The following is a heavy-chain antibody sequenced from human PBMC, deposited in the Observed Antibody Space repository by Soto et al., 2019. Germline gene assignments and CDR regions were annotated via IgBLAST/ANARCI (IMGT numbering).Heavy chain of an antibody. Sequence: QVKLVQSGGEVKKPGASVKVSCKASGYTFTNYGISWVRQAHGQGLEWMGWINPNDDGHTNSAKNLQDRITLTTDTSTTTACMELRSLRTDDTAVYYCATDRGMRSPDTLDDWGQGTLVTVSS. J-gene: IGHJ4*02. CDR2: INPNDDGHT. CDR3: ATDRGMRSPDTLDD. D-gene: IGHD3-10*01. CDR1: GYTFTNYG. V-gene: IGHV1-18*01.